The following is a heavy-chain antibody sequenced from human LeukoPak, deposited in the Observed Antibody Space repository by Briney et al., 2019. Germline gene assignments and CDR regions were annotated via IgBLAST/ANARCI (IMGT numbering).Heavy chain of an antibody. CDR3: ARGGFAYYYDSSGYYYFDY. D-gene: IGHD3-22*01. V-gene: IGHV4-59*13. CDR2: IYYSGST. CDR1: GDSLSIYY. Sequence: KPSETLSLTCTVSGDSLSIYYGSWIRQPPEKGREWSGYIYYSGSTNYNPSLKSRVTISVDTSKNQFSLKLSSVTAADTAVYYCARGGFAYYYDSSGYYYFDYWGQGTLVTVSS. J-gene: IGHJ4*02.